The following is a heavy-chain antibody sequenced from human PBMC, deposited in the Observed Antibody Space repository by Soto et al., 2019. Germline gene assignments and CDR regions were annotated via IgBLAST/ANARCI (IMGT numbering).Heavy chain of an antibody. CDR2: ISSSSSYI. V-gene: IGHV3-21*01. CDR3: ARENLPSYDYVWGSYRYCLDY. D-gene: IGHD3-16*02. CDR1: GFTFSSYS. J-gene: IGHJ4*02. Sequence: GGSLRLSCAASGFTFSSYSMNWVRQAPGKGLEWVSSISSSSSYIYYADSVKGRFTISRDNAKNSLYLQMNSLRAEDTAVYYCARENLPSYDYVWGSYRYCLDYWGQGT.